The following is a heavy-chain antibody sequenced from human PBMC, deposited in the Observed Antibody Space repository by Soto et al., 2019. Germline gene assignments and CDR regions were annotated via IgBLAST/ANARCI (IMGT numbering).Heavy chain of an antibody. J-gene: IGHJ4*02. CDR3: VRYPRSVGGSYRPDY. Sequence: EVQLVESGGGLVQPGGSLRLSCAASGFTFSSYWMHWVRRVPEKGLVWVSRINSDGSITNYADAVKGRFTISRDNVKNTLYLQMNSLRAEDTAVYYCVRYPRSVGGSYRPDYWGQGTLVTVSS. CDR1: GFTFSSYW. CDR2: INSDGSIT. D-gene: IGHD3-16*02. V-gene: IGHV3-74*01.